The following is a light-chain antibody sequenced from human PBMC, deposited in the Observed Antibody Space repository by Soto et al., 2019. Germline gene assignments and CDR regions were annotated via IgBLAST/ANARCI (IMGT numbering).Light chain of an antibody. J-gene: IGLJ1*01. Sequence: QSVLTQPPSVSEAPGQRVTISCTGSSSNIGAGYEAHWYQQVPGTAPKLLIYENNNRPSGVPHRFSGSKSGTSASLAITGLQAEDEAEYYCQSYDSSLSGYVFGTRTKLTVL. CDR3: QSYDSSLSGYV. V-gene: IGLV1-40*01. CDR1: SSNIGAGYE. CDR2: ENN.